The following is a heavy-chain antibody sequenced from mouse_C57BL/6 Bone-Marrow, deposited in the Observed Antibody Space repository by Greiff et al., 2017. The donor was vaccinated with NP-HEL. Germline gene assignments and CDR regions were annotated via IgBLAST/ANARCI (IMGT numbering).Heavy chain of an antibody. CDR2: INPNNGGT. CDR1: GYTFTDYY. Sequence: EVQLQQSGPELVKPGASVKISCKASGYTFTDYYMNWVKQSHGNSLEWIGDINPNNGGTSYNQKFKGKATLTVDKSSSTAYMELRSLTSEDSAVYYCARGDYWGQGTTLTVSS. CDR3: ARGDY. J-gene: IGHJ2*01. V-gene: IGHV1-26*01.